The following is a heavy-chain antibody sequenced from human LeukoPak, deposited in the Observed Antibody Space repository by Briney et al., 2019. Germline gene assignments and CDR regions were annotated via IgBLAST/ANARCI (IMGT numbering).Heavy chain of an antibody. CDR1: GFTFSSYG. Sequence: GGSLRLSCAASGFTFSSYGMHWVRQAPGKGLEWVAFVRHDGSNKYYAASVKGRCTISRDNSKNTLYLQMNSLRVEDTAVYYCAKPEGIAVAGSLDYWGQGTLVTVSS. D-gene: IGHD6-19*01. V-gene: IGHV3-30*02. CDR3: AKPEGIAVAGSLDY. CDR2: VRHDGSNK. J-gene: IGHJ4*02.